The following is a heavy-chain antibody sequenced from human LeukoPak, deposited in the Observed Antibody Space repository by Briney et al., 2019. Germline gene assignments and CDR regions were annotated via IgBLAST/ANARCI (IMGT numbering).Heavy chain of an antibody. Sequence: PGGSLRLSCAASGFTFSSYAMNWVRQAPGKGLEWVSAISGSGGSTYYADSVKGRFTISRDNSKNTLYLQMNSLRAEDTAVYYCATDPVWGSYRYTGGYFDYWGQGTLVTVSS. D-gene: IGHD3-16*02. J-gene: IGHJ4*02. CDR1: GFTFSSYA. V-gene: IGHV3-23*01. CDR3: ATDPVWGSYRYTGGYFDY. CDR2: ISGSGGST.